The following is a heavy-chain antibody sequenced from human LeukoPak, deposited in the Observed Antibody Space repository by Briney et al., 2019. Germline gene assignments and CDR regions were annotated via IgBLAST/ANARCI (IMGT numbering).Heavy chain of an antibody. CDR3: ARDFWFGESGAGGYFDY. V-gene: IGHV3-30*03. Sequence: GGSLRLSCAASGFTFSNYGMHWVRQAPGKGLEWVAIISYDGSDKYYSDSVKGRFIISRDNSKNTLYLQMNSLRPEDTAVYYCARDFWFGESGAGGYFDYWGQGTLVTVSS. CDR1: GFTFSNYG. D-gene: IGHD3-10*01. J-gene: IGHJ4*02. CDR2: ISYDGSDK.